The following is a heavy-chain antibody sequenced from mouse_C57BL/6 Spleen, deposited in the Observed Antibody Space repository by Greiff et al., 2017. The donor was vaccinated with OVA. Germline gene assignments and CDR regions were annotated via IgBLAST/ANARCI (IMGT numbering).Heavy chain of an antibody. Sequence: VQLQQSGPELVKPGASVKISCKASGYAFSSSWMNWVKQRPGKGLEWIGRIYPGDGDTNYNGKFKGKATLTADKSSSTAYMQLSSLTSEDSAVYFCARGDDGHYAIDYWGQGTSVTVSS. J-gene: IGHJ4*01. V-gene: IGHV1-82*01. CDR1: GYAFSSSW. CDR2: IYPGDGDT. D-gene: IGHD2-3*01. CDR3: ARGDDGHYAIDY.